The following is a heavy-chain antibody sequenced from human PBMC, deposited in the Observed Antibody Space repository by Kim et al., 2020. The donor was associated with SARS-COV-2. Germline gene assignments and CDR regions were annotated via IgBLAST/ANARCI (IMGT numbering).Heavy chain of an antibody. J-gene: IGHJ6*02. Sequence: GGSLRLSCAASGFTFSSYGMHWVRQAPGKGLEWVAVIWYDGSNKYYADSVKGRFTISRDNSKNTLYLQMNSLRAEDTAVYYCARWGGSSGWYGGGLYYYYYRMDVFGQQPTVTVSS. CDR1: GFTFSSYG. CDR3: ARWGGSSGWYGGGLYYYYYRMDV. D-gene: IGHD6-19*01. CDR2: IWYDGSNK. V-gene: IGHV3-33*01.